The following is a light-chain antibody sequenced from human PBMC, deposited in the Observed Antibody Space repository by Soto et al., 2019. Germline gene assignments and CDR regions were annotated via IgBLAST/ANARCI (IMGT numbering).Light chain of an antibody. Sequence: LTQSHSTLSASVGDRVTITWRAIQTISSWLAWYQQKPGQAPRLLIYGASSRPTGFPDRFSGSGSGTDFTLTISRLEPEDFAVYYCQQYGSSPRTFGQGTRLEVK. J-gene: IGKJ5*01. V-gene: IGKV3-20*01. CDR1: QTISSW. CDR2: GAS. CDR3: QQYGSSPRT.